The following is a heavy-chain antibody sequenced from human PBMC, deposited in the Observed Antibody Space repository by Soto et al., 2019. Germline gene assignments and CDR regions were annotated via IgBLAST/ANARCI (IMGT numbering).Heavy chain of an antibody. V-gene: IGHV4-34*01. J-gene: IGHJ3*02. CDR1: GGSFSGYY. Sequence: QVQLQQWGAGLLKPSETLSLTCAVYGGSFSGYYWSWIRQPPGKGLEWIGEINHSGSTNYNPSLKSRVTISVDTSKTQFSLKLSSVTAADTAVYYCARGLYDFWSGYKHDAFDIWGQGTMVTVSS. CDR3: ARGLYDFWSGYKHDAFDI. D-gene: IGHD3-3*01. CDR2: INHSGST.